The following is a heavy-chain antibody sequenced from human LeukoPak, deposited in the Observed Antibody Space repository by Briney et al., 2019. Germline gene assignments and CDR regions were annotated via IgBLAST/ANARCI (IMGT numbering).Heavy chain of an antibody. Sequence: GGSLRLSWAASGFTFSNYAMSWGRQAPGKGLEWVSGISGSGGSTYYADSVKGRFTISRDNSKNTLYLQMNSLTDEDTAVYYCAKKWGVGTTTLDYFDYWGQGTLVTVSS. CDR3: AKKWGVGTTTLDYFDY. CDR2: ISGSGGST. D-gene: IGHD1-26*01. J-gene: IGHJ4*02. CDR1: GFTFSNYA. V-gene: IGHV3-23*01.